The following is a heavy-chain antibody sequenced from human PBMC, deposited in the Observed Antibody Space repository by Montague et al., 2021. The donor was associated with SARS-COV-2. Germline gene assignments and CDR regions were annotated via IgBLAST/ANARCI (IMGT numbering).Heavy chain of an antibody. CDR2: INHGGTT. CDR1: GGSFSGDGSFSGYY. Sequence: SETLSLTCAVYGGSFSGDGSFSGYYWSWIRQPPGKGLEWIGEINHGGTTNYNPSLKSRVIISVDTSKNQFSLKLRSVTAADTAVYYCARAIQTTPLMVVIAIPRPFYHFDYWGQGTLVTVSS. J-gene: IGHJ4*02. D-gene: IGHD2-21*01. CDR3: ARAIQTTPLMVVIAIPRPFYHFDY. V-gene: IGHV4-34*01.